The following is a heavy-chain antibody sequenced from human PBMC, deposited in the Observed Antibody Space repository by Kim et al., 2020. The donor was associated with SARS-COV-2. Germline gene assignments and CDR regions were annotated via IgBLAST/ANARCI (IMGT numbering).Heavy chain of an antibody. V-gene: IGHV1-58*01. J-gene: IGHJ4*02. Sequence: SVKVSCKASGFTFTSSAVHWVRQARGQRLEWIGWIVVGSGNTNYAQKFQERVTITRDMFTSTAYMELSSLRSEDTAVYYCAAGMEYDYVWGSYRPSFDYEGEGPLGRVSS. D-gene: IGHD3-16*02. CDR1: GFTFTSSA. CDR3: AAGMEYDYVWGSYRPSFDY. CDR2: IVVGSGNT.